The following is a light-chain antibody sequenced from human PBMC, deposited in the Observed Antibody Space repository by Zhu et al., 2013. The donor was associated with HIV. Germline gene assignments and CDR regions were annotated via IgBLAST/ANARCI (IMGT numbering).Light chain of an antibody. J-gene: IGLJ3*02. V-gene: IGLV2-23*02. CDR2: EVT. CDR1: SSDIGSYNV. Sequence: QSALTQPASVSESPGQSITISCTGTSSDIGSYNVVSWYQHFPGKAPKLIIYEVTKRPSGVSNRFSGSKSGNTASLTISGLQAEDEAHYYCSSYSRTYSLVFGGGTRVTVL. CDR3: SSYSRTYSLV.